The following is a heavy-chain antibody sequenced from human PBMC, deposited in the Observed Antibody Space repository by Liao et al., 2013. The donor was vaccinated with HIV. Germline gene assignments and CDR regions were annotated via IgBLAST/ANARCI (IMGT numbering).Heavy chain of an antibody. CDR3: ARGRRITMVRGGEYDY. CDR2: INHSGST. CDR1: GGSFSGYY. Sequence: QVQLQQWGAGLLKPSETLSLTCAVYGGSFSGYYWSWIRQPPGKGLEWIGEINHSGSTNYNPSLKSRVTISVDTSKNQFSLKLSSVTAADTAVYYCARGRRITMVRGGEYDYWGQGNPGHRLL. D-gene: IGHD3-10*01. V-gene: IGHV4-34*01. J-gene: IGHJ4*02.